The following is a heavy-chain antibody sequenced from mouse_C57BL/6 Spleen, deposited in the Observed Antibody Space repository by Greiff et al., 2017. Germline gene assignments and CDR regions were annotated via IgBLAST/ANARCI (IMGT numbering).Heavy chain of an antibody. D-gene: IGHD2-10*02. CDR3: AREGYGNFDY. J-gene: IGHJ2*01. CDR2: IYPGSGST. V-gene: IGHV1-55*01. Sequence: QVQLQQSGPELVKPGASVKMSCKASGYTFTSYWITWVKQRPGQGLEWIGDIYPGSGSTNYNEKFKSKATLTVDTSSSTAYMQLSSLTSEDSAVYYCAREGYGNFDYWGQGTTLTVSS. CDR1: GYTFTSYW.